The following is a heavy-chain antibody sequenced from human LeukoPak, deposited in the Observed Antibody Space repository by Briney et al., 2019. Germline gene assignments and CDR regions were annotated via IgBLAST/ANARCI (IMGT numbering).Heavy chain of an antibody. CDR1: GYTFTSYG. CDR2: ISAYNGST. D-gene: IGHD2-2*01. V-gene: IGHV1-18*01. CDR3: ARAHPPIVVVPAAMANWFDP. Sequence: ASVKVSCKASGYTFTSYGISWVRQAPGQGLEWMGWISAYNGSTNYAQKLQGRVTMTTDTSTSTAYMELRSLRSDDTAVYYCARAHPPIVVVPAAMANWFDPWGQGTLVTVSS. J-gene: IGHJ5*02.